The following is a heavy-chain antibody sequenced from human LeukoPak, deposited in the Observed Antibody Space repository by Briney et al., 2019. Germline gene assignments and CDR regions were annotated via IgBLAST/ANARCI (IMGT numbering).Heavy chain of an antibody. CDR1: SGSISNTNW. D-gene: IGHD2-2*01. J-gene: IGHJ3*02. V-gene: IGHV4-4*02. CDR2: INHSGST. Sequence: SGTLSLTCGVSSGSISNTNWWSWVRQPPGQGLEWIGEINHSGSTNYNPSLKSRVTISVDTSKNQFSLKLSSVTAADTAVYYCARGSVNYCSSTSCSGASDIWGQGTMVTVSS. CDR3: ARGSVNYCSSTSCSGASDI.